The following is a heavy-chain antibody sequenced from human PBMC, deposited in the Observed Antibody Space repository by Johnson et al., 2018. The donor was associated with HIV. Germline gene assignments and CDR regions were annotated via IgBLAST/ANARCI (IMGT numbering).Heavy chain of an antibody. D-gene: IGHD6-13*01. CDR3: AKVLTSSTSWLDDAFDI. V-gene: IGHV3-30-3*01. CDR1: GFTFNNYA. J-gene: IGHJ3*02. CDR2: ISYDGSNK. Sequence: QMQLVESGGGVVQPGRSLRLSCAASGFTFNNYAMHWVRQAPGKGLEWVAVISYDGSNKYYADSVKGRFTISRDNSKNTLFLQMNSLRAEDTAVYYCAKVLTSSTSWLDDAFDICGQGTMVTVSS.